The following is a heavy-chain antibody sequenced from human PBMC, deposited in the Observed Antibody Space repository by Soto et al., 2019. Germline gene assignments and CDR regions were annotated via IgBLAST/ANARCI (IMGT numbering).Heavy chain of an antibody. Sequence: QVQLQQWGAGLLKPSETLSLTCAVYGGSFSGYYWSWIRQPPGKGLEWIGEINHSGSTTYNPSLKSRVTISVDTSKNQFSLKLSSVTAADTAVYYCARRADSSGYYRSSWFDPWGQGTLVTVSS. CDR2: INHSGST. V-gene: IGHV4-34*01. CDR3: ARRADSSGYYRSSWFDP. D-gene: IGHD3-22*01. J-gene: IGHJ5*02. CDR1: GGSFSGYY.